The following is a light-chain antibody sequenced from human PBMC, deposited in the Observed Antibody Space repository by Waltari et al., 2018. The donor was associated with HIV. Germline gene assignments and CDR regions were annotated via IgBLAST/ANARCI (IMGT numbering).Light chain of an antibody. V-gene: IGKV3-20*01. CDR2: SAS. CDR1: QTVDSAH. Sequence: EIVLTQSQGTLSLSPGERATLSCRASQTVDSAHIAWYQQRPGQAPRLLVYSASSRAAGIPDRFSGSGSGADFTLSIRRLEPEDFAVYYCQYYRASSGTFGQGTKVEIQ. CDR3: QYYRASSGT. J-gene: IGKJ1*01.